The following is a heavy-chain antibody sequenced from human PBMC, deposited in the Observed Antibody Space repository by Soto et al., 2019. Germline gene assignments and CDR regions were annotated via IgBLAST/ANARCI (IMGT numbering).Heavy chain of an antibody. D-gene: IGHD1-1*01. CDR2: MNPNSGNT. J-gene: IGHJ6*03. CDR3: ARARIRSTGTTGGDYYYYMDV. CDR1: GYTFTSYD. Sequence: ASVKVSCKASGYTFTSYDINWVRQATGHGLEWMGWMNPNSGNTGYGQKFQGRVTMTRNTSISTAYMELSSLRSEDTAVYYCARARIRSTGTTGGDYYYYMDVWGKGTTVTVSS. V-gene: IGHV1-8*01.